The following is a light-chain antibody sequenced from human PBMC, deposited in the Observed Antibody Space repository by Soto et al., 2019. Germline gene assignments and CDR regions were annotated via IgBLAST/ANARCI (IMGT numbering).Light chain of an antibody. CDR1: QSISDS. V-gene: IGKV1-5*01. CDR3: QQSYSTPFT. Sequence: DIQMTQSPSTLSASVGDRVTITCRASQSISDSLAWYQQKPGKAPDLLISDVSSLERGVPSRFSGSGSGTEFTLTISSLQPEDFATYYCQQSYSTPFTFGPGTKVDIK. CDR2: DVS. J-gene: IGKJ3*01.